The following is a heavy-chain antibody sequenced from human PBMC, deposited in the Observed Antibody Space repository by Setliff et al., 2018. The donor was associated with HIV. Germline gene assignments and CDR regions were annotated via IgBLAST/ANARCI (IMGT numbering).Heavy chain of an antibody. Sequence: SETLSLTCTVSGGSISSYYWSWIRQPPGKGLEWIGYIYTSGSTNYNPSLKSRVTISVDTPKNQFSLKLSSVTAADTAVYYCARVNYDSSGYLYYYYYYMDVWGKGTTVTVSS. CDR1: GGSISSYY. J-gene: IGHJ6*03. CDR2: IYTSGST. V-gene: IGHV4-4*08. D-gene: IGHD3-22*01. CDR3: ARVNYDSSGYLYYYYYYMDV.